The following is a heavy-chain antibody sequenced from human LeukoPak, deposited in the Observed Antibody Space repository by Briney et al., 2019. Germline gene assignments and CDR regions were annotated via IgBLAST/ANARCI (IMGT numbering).Heavy chain of an antibody. D-gene: IGHD6-19*01. V-gene: IGHV3-48*03. CDR2: ISSSGSTI. CDR1: GFTFSSYE. CDR3: ARDLDSSYDY. J-gene: IGHJ4*02. Sequence: PGGSLRLSCAASGFTFSSYEMNWVRQAPGKGLEWVSYISSSGSTIYYADSVKGRFTISRDNANNSLYLQMNSLRAEDTAVYYCARDLDSSYDYWGQGTLVTVSS.